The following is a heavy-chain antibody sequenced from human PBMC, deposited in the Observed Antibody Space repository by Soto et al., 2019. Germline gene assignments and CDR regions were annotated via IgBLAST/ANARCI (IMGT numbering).Heavy chain of an antibody. CDR1: GGSISSYY. CDR3: ARHPRYSPSDYYYYYMDV. CDR2: IYYSGNT. V-gene: IGHV4-59*08. J-gene: IGHJ6*03. D-gene: IGHD1-1*01. Sequence: QVQLRESGPGLVKPSETLSLTCTVSGGSISSYYWSWIRQPPGKGLEWIGYIYYSGNTNYNPSLKSRVTISVDTSKNQFSLKLSSVTAADTAVYYCARHPRYSPSDYYYYYMDVWGKGTTVTVSS.